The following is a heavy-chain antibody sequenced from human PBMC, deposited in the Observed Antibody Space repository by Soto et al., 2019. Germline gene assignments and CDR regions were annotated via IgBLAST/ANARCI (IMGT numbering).Heavy chain of an antibody. V-gene: IGHV1-69*13. D-gene: IGHD1-1*01. CDR3: AKEGLERLFNFDS. CDR1: GGTFSSYA. Sequence: GASVKVSCKASGGTFSSYAISWVRQAPGQGLEWMGGIIPIFGTANYAQKFQGRVTITADESTSTAYMELSSLRSEDTAVYYCAKEGLERLFNFDSWGQGTLVTVSS. CDR2: IIPIFGTA. J-gene: IGHJ4*02.